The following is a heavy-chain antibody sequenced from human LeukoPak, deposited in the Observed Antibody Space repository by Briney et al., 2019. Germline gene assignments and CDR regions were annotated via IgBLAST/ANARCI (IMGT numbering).Heavy chain of an antibody. J-gene: IGHJ4*02. D-gene: IGHD3-3*01. CDR1: GGTFSSYV. CDR2: IIPILGIA. Sequence: ASVKVSCKASGGTFSSYVISWVRQAPGQVLEWMGRIIPILGIANYAQKFQGRVTLTADKSTSTAYMELSSLRSEDTAVYYCARAVHGGFLYYFDYWGQGTLVTVSS. V-gene: IGHV1-69*04. CDR3: ARAVHGGFLYYFDY.